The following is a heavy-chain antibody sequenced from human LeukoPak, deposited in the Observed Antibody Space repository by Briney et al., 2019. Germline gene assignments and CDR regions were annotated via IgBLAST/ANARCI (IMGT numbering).Heavy chain of an antibody. CDR3: ARLTDLGLPDTFDI. D-gene: IGHD4/OR15-4a*01. CDR1: GGSISGYF. V-gene: IGHV4-59*08. CDR2: IYYSGST. J-gene: IGHJ3*02. Sequence: SETLSLTCIVSGGSISGYFWGWIRQPPGKGLEWIGFIYYSGSTNYNPSLKSRVTISVDTSKNQFSLNLSSVTAADTAVYYCARLTDLGLPDTFDIWGRGTLVTVSS.